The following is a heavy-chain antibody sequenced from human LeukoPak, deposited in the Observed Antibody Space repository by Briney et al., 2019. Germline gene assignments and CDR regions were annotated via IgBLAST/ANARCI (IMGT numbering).Heavy chain of an antibody. V-gene: IGHV4-30-2*01. CDR3: SLLQTAQWLSPAPYYYYYMDV. CDR1: GGSISSGGYY. CDR2: NYHIRST. Sequence: SETLSLTCTVSGGSISSGGYYWSWIRQPPGKGLEWIWYNYHIRSTYYNPSLKSRVTISVDRSKNQFSLKLSSVTAADTAVYYCSLLQTAQWLSPAPYYYYYMDVWGKGTTVTVSS. D-gene: IGHD6-19*01. J-gene: IGHJ6*03.